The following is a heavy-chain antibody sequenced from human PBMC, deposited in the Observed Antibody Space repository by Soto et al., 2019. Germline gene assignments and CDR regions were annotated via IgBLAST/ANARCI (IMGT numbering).Heavy chain of an antibody. D-gene: IGHD3-9*01. CDR1: GFTFSSYA. Sequence: GGSLRLSCSASGFTFSSYAMHWVRQAPGKGLEYVSAISSNGGSTYYADSVKGRFTISRDNSKNTLYLQMSSLRAEDTAVYYCVKDNKDDILTGYYIGAFDIWGQGTMVTVSS. J-gene: IGHJ3*02. CDR2: ISSNGGST. CDR3: VKDNKDDILTGYYIGAFDI. V-gene: IGHV3-64D*08.